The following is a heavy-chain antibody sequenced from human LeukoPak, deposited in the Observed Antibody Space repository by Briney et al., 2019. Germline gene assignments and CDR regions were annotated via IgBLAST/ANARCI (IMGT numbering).Heavy chain of an antibody. V-gene: IGHV3-23*01. J-gene: IGHJ4*02. CDR2: IGGSGGDT. D-gene: IGHD3-10*01. CDR1: GFSFSSFV. CDR3: ASPATAYYYGSGIFY. Sequence: GGSLRLSCAGSGFSFSSFVMSWVRQAPGKGLEWVSAIGGSGGDTYYADSVKGRFTISRDNAKNSLYLQMNSLRAEDTAVYYCASPATAYYYGSGIFYWGQGTLVTVSS.